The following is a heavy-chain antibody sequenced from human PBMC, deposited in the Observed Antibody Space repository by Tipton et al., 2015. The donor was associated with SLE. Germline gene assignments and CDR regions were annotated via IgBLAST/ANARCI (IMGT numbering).Heavy chain of an antibody. J-gene: IGHJ3*02. CDR2: IYYSGST. D-gene: IGHD1-1*01. CDR1: GGSFSTYY. CDR3: ARVNWNEAFDI. V-gene: IGHV4-31*11. Sequence: TLSLTCAVFGGSFSTYYWSWIRQHPGKGLEWIGYIYYSGSTYYNPSLKSRVTISVDTSKNQFSLKLSSVTAADTAVYYCARVNWNEAFDIWGQGTMVTVSS.